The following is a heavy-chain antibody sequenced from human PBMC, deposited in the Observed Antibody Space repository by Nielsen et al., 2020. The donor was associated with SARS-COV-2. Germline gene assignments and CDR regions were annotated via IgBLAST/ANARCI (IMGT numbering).Heavy chain of an antibody. CDR2: IYYRGST. V-gene: IGHV4-30-4*01. Sequence: ILSLPRTVPGGYISSGDYYWSWPRQRPGKGLEWIGYIYYRGSTYYNPSLKSRVTISVDTSKNHFSLKLSSVTAADTAVYYCARQSLDVSYYYYSMDVRGQGTTVTVSS. J-gene: IGHJ6*02. D-gene: IGHD3-9*01. CDR3: ARQSLDVSYYYYSMDV. CDR1: GGYISSGDYY.